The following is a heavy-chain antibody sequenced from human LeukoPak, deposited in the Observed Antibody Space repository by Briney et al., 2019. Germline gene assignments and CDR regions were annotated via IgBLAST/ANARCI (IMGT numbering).Heavy chain of an antibody. D-gene: IGHD3-22*01. CDR2: IYWDDDK. CDR1: GFSLSTSGVG. CDR3: AHYSSYDSSGYPPQH. Sequence: KVSGPALVKPTQTLTLTRTFSGFSLSTSGVGVGWIRQPPGKALEWLALIYWDDDKRYSPSLKSRLTITKDTSKNQVVLTMTNMNPVDTATYYCAHYSSYDSSGYPPQHWGQGTLVTVPS. J-gene: IGHJ1*01. V-gene: IGHV2-5*02.